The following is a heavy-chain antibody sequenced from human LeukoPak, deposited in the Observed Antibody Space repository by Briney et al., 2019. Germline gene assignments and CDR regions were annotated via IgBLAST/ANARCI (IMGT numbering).Heavy chain of an antibody. CDR2: ISWDNDRI. CDR1: GFTFDDYA. V-gene: IGHV3-9*01. D-gene: IGHD4-17*01. J-gene: IGHJ5*01. Sequence: GRSLRLSCAASGFTFDDYAMRWVRQAPGKGLEWVAGISWDNDRIDYADSVKGRFTISRDNAKNSLYLQMNSLSAEDTAFYYCAKDFTSRPTVTRGFDPWGQGTLVIVSS. CDR3: AKDFTSRPTVTRGFDP.